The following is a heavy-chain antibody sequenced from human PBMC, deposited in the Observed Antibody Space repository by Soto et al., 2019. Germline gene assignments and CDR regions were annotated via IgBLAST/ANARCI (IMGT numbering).Heavy chain of an antibody. CDR2: ISGSGGST. Sequence: GGSLRLSCAASGFTFSSYAMSWVRQAPGKGLEWVSAISGSGGSTYYADSVKGRFTISRDNSKNTLYLQMNSLRAEDTAVYYCATFSLNWNYPRGAFDIWGQGTMVTVSS. D-gene: IGHD1-7*01. V-gene: IGHV3-23*01. CDR3: ATFSLNWNYPRGAFDI. J-gene: IGHJ3*02. CDR1: GFTFSSYA.